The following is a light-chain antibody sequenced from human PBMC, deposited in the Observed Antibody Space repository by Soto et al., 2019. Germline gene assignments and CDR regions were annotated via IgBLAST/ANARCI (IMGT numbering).Light chain of an antibody. J-gene: IGKJ1*01. CDR3: QHYNSYS. CDR1: QSISNW. Sequence: DIQMTQSPSTLPASVGDRVTITCRASQSISNWLSWYQQKPVTAPKVLIYHSSNLQSGVPSRFSGSGSGTEFTLTISSLQPDDFATYYCQHYNSYSFGQGTKVDI. CDR2: HSS. V-gene: IGKV1-5*01.